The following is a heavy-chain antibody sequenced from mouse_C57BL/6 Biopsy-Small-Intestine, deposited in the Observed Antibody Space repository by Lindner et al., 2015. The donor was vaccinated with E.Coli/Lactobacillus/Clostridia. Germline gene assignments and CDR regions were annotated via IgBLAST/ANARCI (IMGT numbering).Heavy chain of an antibody. Sequence: VQLQESGGGLVKPGGSLKLSCAASGFTFSDYGMHWVRQAPEKGLAWVAYISRGSNTIYYADTVRGRFTISRDNAKNTLFLQMTGLRSEDTAMYYCTRRALDGYYFDYWGQGTTLTVSS. CDR2: ISRGSNTI. J-gene: IGHJ2*01. CDR1: GFTFSDYG. D-gene: IGHD2-3*01. CDR3: TRRALDGYYFDY. V-gene: IGHV5-17*01.